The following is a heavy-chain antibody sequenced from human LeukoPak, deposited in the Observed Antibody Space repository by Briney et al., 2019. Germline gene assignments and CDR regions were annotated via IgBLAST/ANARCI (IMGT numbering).Heavy chain of an antibody. CDR2: ISYDGSNK. CDR3: AKDLVSGRNPVLRYWYYGMDV. V-gene: IGHV3-30*18. J-gene: IGHJ6*02. D-gene: IGHD4-23*01. Sequence: GRSLRLSCAASGFTFSRYGMQWVRQAPGKGLEWVAVISYDGSNKYYADSVKGRFTISRDNSKNTLHLQMNSLRAEDTAVYYCAKDLVSGRNPVLRYWYYGMDVSGQRTTVTVSS. CDR1: GFTFSRYG.